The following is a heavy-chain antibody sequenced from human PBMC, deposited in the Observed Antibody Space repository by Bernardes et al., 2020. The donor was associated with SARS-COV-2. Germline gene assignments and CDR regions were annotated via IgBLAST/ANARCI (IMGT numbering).Heavy chain of an antibody. D-gene: IGHD2-21*02. CDR2: INPNTGGT. V-gene: IGHV1-2*02. J-gene: IGHJ4*02. CDR3: ARTRTTISTTGIPVDY. CDR1: GYTFTDYF. Sequence: ASVKVSCKASGYTFTDYFIHWVRQAPGQRLEWMGWINPNTGGTNYVQKFQGRVTMTRDTSITTAYMELSWLGSDDTDIYYCARTRTTISTTGIPVDYWGQGTLVTVSS.